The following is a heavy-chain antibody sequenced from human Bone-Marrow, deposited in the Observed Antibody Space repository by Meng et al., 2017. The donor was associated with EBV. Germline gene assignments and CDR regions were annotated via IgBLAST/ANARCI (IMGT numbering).Heavy chain of an antibody. J-gene: IGHJ4*02. Sequence: HVQLQEPAPGLGKPSESLSPTCTVSGASISTYHWSWIRQPPGKGLEWLGFFYYSGSTSYNPSLKSRVTISIDTSKNQFSLKLSSVTAADTAVYYCVRMGGYADHWGQGTLVTVSS. V-gene: IGHV4-59*01. CDR1: GASISTYH. CDR2: FYYSGST. CDR3: VRMGGYADH. D-gene: IGHD5-12*01.